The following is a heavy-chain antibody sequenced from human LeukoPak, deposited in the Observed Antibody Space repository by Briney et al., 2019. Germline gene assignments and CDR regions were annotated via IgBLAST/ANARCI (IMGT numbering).Heavy chain of an antibody. CDR2: INHSGST. J-gene: IGHJ4*02. Sequence: SETLSLTCAVYGGSFSGYYWSWIRQPPGKGLEWIGEINHSGSTNYNPSLKSRVTISVDTSKNQFSLKLSSVTAADTAVYYCARGSRGYSGCAVGKLDYWGQGTLVTVSS. V-gene: IGHV4-34*01. CDR1: GGSFSGYY. CDR3: ARGSRGYSGCAVGKLDY. D-gene: IGHD5-12*01.